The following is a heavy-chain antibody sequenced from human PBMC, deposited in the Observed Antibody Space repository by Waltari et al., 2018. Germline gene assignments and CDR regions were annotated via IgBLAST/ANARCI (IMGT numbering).Heavy chain of an antibody. CDR3: ARDGGGGSFQL. D-gene: IGHD3-16*01. CDR1: GFTFSMYW. J-gene: IGHJ1*01. CDR2: IKQDGSDK. V-gene: IGHV3-7*01. Sequence: EVQLVESGGGLVQPGGSLRLSCAASGFTFSMYWMTWVRRAPGKGLETVANIKQDGSDKYYVASVKGRFTVSKDNAKNSLYLQMHSLRAEDTGVYYCARDGGGGSFQLWGQGTLVTVSS.